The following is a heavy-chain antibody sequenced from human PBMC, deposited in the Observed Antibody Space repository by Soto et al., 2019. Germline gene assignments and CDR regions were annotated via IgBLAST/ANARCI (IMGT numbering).Heavy chain of an antibody. CDR1: GGSISSSNW. V-gene: IGHV4-4*02. Sequence: QVQLQESGPGLVKPSGTLSLTCAVSGGSISSSNWWSWVRQPPGKGLEWIGEIYHSGSTNYNPSLKSRVTISVDKSKNQFSLKLSCVTAADTAVYYCAREGYCSGGSCYGSNWFDPWGQGTLVTVSS. CDR3: AREGYCSGGSCYGSNWFDP. D-gene: IGHD2-15*01. J-gene: IGHJ5*02. CDR2: IYHSGST.